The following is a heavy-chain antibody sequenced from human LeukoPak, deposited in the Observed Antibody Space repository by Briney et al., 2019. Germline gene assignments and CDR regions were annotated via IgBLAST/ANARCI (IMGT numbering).Heavy chain of an antibody. V-gene: IGHV1-2*06. CDR3: ARTDAMDV. CDR2: IDPHNGGT. Sequence: GGSVKVSCKASGYTLIGSYIHWVRQAPGQGLEWMGRIDPHNGGTNYAQKFQDRVTMTRDTSISTAYMELSRLRSDDTAVYYCARTDAMDVWGQGTTVTVSS. J-gene: IGHJ6*02. CDR1: GYTLIGSY.